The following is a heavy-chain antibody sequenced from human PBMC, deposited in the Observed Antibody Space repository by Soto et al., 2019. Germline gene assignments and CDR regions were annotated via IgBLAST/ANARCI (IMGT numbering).Heavy chain of an antibody. CDR1: GYTFSTYG. Sequence: ASVKVSCKASGYTFSTYGISWVRRAPGQGLEWMGWISAYDGSTKYAQNLQVGVTMTTDTSASTIYMELRGLTSDDTAVYYCARDRVIVATLKKRPNYYYYGMDVWGQGTTVTVSS. CDR3: ARDRVIVATLKKRPNYYYYGMDV. D-gene: IGHD5-12*01. J-gene: IGHJ6*02. CDR2: ISAYDGST. V-gene: IGHV1-18*01.